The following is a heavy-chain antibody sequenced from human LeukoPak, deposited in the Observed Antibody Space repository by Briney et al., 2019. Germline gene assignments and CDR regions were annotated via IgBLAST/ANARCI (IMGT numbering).Heavy chain of an antibody. CDR1: GGSVSSRRYY. J-gene: IGHJ3*02. Sequence: SETLSLTCSVSGGSVSSRRYYWGWIRQSPGKGLEWIGSIYYSGSTYYNSSLKSRVTISVDTSKNQFSLNLTSVTAADTAVYYCARFGSSTWYKGAFDIRGQGTMVTVAS. V-gene: IGHV4-39*01. D-gene: IGHD1-1*01. CDR2: IYYSGST. CDR3: ARFGSSTWYKGAFDI.